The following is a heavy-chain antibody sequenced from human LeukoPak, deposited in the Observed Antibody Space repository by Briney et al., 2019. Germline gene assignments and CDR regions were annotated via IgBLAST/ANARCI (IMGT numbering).Heavy chain of an antibody. CDR1: GGSISSGGYY. V-gene: IGHV4-31*03. J-gene: IGHJ5*02. D-gene: IGHD2-2*01. Sequence: PSETLSLTCTVSGGSISSGGYYWSRIRQHPGKGLEWIGYIYYSGSTYYNPSLKSRVTISVDTSKNQFSLKLSSVTAADTAMYYCARGIGYCSSTSCENWFDPWGQGTLVTVSS. CDR2: IYYSGST. CDR3: ARGIGYCSSTSCENWFDP.